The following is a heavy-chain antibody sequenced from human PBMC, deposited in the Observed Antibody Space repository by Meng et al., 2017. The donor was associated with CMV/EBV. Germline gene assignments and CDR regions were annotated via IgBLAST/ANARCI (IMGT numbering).Heavy chain of an antibody. J-gene: IGHJ4*02. V-gene: IGHV3-30*18. CDR2: ISYDRSNK. CDR1: GLTLSGYG. D-gene: IGHD6-19*01. Sequence: SLRLCCAYSGLTLSGYGMNWISQAPGRGLEWVAVISYDRSNKDYADSEKGRFTISRDNSKNTLYLQMNSLQSEDTAVYYCAKSSVSYWGQGTLVTVSS. CDR3: AKSSVSY.